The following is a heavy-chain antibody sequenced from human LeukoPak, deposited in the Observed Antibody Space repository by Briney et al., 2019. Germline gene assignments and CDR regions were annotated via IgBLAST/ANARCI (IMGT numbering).Heavy chain of an antibody. CDR3: ARLNSGWPLDY. J-gene: IGHJ4*02. V-gene: IGHV4-4*07. CDR1: GGSISSYY. D-gene: IGHD5-12*01. CDR2: IYASGST. Sequence: SETLSLTCTVSGGSISSYYWNWIRQPAGQGLEWIGRIYASGSTNCNPSLKSRVTMSVDTSKNQLSLKVSSVAADDTAVYYCARLNSGWPLDYWGQGTLVTVSS.